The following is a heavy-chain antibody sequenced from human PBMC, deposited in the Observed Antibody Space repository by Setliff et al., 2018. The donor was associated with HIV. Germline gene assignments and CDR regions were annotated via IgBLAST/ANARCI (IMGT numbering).Heavy chain of an antibody. CDR2: IITNGGTT. J-gene: IGHJ4*02. CDR1: GFTFNTYA. CDR3: ARDLTLYKL. Sequence: GGSLRLSCAASGFTFNTYAMTWVRQAPGKGLDWVSSIITNGGTTFYADSVKGRFTISRDNSNNMLYLQMDSLRAEDTALYFCARDLTLYKLWGQGTLVTVSS. V-gene: IGHV3-23*01. D-gene: IGHD1-1*01.